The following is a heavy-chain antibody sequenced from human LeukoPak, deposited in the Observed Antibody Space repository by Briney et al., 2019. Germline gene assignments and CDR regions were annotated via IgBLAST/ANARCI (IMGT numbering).Heavy chain of an antibody. CDR3: AREDYYDSGSFDP. V-gene: IGHV1-18*01. Sequence: GASVKVSCKASGYTFTNYGISWVRQAPGQGLEWMGWISGYNGHTNYGQKLQGRVTMTTDTSTSTAYMELRSLRSEDTAVYYCAREDYYDSGSFDPWGQGTLVTVSS. CDR2: ISGYNGHT. D-gene: IGHD3-22*01. J-gene: IGHJ5*02. CDR1: GYTFTNYG.